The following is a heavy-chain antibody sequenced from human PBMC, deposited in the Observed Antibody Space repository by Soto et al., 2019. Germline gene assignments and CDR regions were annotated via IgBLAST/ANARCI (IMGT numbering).Heavy chain of an antibody. CDR1: GFTFSSYG. J-gene: IGHJ3*02. V-gene: IGHV3-33*01. Sequence: VGSLRLSCAASGFTFSSYGMHWVRQSPGKGLEWVAVIWYDGSNKYYADSVKGRFTISRDNSKNTLYLQMNSLRAEDTAVYYCARDHGSSSAFDIGAQRKMVTVS. CDR3: ARDHGSSSAFDI. D-gene: IGHD6-6*01. CDR2: IWYDGSNK.